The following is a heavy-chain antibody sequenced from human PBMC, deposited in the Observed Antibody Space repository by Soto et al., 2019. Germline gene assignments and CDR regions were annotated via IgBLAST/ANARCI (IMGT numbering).Heavy chain of an antibody. CDR3: ARDREDYGSGNYYNRIDF. V-gene: IGHV1-69*01. CDR2: IIPLFGTP. D-gene: IGHD3-10*01. J-gene: IGHJ4*02. CDR1: GGIFSTYA. Sequence: QVQLVQSGAEVKKPGSSVKVSCKASGGIFSTYAISWLRQAPGQGLEWMGGIIPLFGTPHYAQRLQGRVTITADESTSTAYMELSRLRSEDTAVYYCARDREDYGSGNYYNRIDFWGQGTLVTVSS.